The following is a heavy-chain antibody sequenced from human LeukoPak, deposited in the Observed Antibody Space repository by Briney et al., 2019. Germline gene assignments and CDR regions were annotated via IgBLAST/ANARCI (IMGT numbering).Heavy chain of an antibody. CDR1: GYSFTSYW. V-gene: IGHV5-51*01. CDR3: AKTRDGSLSGAFDI. CDR2: IYPGDSDT. J-gene: IGHJ3*02. D-gene: IGHD5-24*01. Sequence: GESLKISCKGSGYSFTSYWIGWVRQMPGKGLEWMGIIYPGDSDTRYSPAFQGQVRISGHKTIRTAYLQWSRLKSSDTVIYSCAKTRDGSLSGAFDIWGQGTMVTVSS.